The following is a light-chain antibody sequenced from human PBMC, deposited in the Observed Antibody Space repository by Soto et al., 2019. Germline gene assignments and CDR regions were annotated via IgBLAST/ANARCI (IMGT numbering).Light chain of an antibody. CDR1: KLGNKY. CDR3: QAWDSSTVV. J-gene: IGLJ2*01. Sequence: SYELTQPPSVSVSPGQTASITCSGDKLGNKYACWYQQKPGQSPVLVIYQXIKRPSGIPERFSGSNSGNTATLTISGTQAMDEADYYCQAWDSSTVVFGGGTKLTVL. V-gene: IGLV3-1*01. CDR2: QXI.